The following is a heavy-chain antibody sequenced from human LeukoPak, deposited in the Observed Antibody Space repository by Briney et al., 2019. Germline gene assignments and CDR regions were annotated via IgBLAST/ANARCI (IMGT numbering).Heavy chain of an antibody. CDR3: AKERTQTTSFDC. Sequence: GGSLRLSCAASEFSFSTFSMSWVRQAPGKGLEWVSFISDTGVTTYYADPVKGRFTISRDNSKNTLYLQMNSLRVEDTAVYYCAKERTQTTSFDCWGQGTLVTVSS. CDR1: EFSFSTFS. D-gene: IGHD2/OR15-2a*01. J-gene: IGHJ4*02. CDR2: ISDTGVTT. V-gene: IGHV3-23*01.